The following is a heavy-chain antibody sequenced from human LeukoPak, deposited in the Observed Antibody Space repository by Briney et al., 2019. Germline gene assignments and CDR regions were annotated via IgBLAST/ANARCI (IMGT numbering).Heavy chain of an antibody. V-gene: IGHV1-2*02. CDR3: ARVGATGTASPFDY. D-gene: IGHD1-1*01. J-gene: IGHJ4*02. Sequence: ASVKVSCKASGYTFTGYYMHWVRQAPGQGLEWMGWINPNSGGTNYAQKFQGRVTMTRDTSISTAYMELSRLRSDDTAVYYCARVGATGTASPFDYWGQGTLVTVSS. CDR2: INPNSGGT. CDR1: GYTFTGYY.